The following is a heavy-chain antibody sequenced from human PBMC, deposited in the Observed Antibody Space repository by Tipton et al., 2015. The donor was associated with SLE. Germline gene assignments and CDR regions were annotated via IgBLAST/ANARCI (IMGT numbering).Heavy chain of an antibody. J-gene: IGHJ4*02. CDR3: ASPDY. Sequence: RSLRLSCAASGFTFDDYAMHWVRQAPGKGLEWVSGISWNSGSIGYADSVKGRFTISRDNAKNSLYLQMNSLRAEDTALYYCASPDYWGQGTLVTVSS. CDR1: GFTFDDYA. CDR2: ISWNSGSI. V-gene: IGHV3-9*01.